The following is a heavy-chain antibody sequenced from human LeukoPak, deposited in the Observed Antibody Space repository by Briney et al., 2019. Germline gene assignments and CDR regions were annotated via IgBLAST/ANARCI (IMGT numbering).Heavy chain of an antibody. CDR1: GVYNRIYL. CDR2: SCPIGST. Sequence: PSEALSLKGTGLGVYNRIYLWGSTRAPARPGLDWVGPSCPIGSTNYNPSLKSRVTMSVDTSKNQFSLKLGSVTAADTAVYYCARDQSGSRYYDFWSGYQAWFDPWGQGTLVTVSS. V-gene: IGHV4-4*07. D-gene: IGHD3-3*01. CDR3: ARDQSGSRYYDFWSGYQAWFDP. J-gene: IGHJ5*02.